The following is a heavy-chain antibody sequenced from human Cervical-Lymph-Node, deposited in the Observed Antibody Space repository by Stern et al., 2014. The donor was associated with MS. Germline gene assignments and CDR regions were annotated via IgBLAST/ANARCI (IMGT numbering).Heavy chain of an antibody. CDR3: AYSRGAARPLDY. CDR1: GFSLSTSGVG. CDR2: IYLNDEK. D-gene: IGHD6-6*01. V-gene: IGHV2-5*01. Sequence: QVTLKESGPTLVKPTQPLTLTCTFSGFSLSTSGVGVGWIRQPPGKALEWLVFIYLNDEKRSNPSLNSRRTITKDTSKNQVVLTMTNMDPVDTATYYCAYSRGAARPLDYWGQGTLVTVSS. J-gene: IGHJ4*02.